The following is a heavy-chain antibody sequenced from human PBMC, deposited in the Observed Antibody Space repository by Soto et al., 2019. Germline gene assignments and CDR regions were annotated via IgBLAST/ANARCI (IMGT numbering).Heavy chain of an antibody. CDR3: AKDLFSSSWTDYYYGMDV. V-gene: IGHV3-30*18. J-gene: IGHJ6*02. CDR1: GFTFSSYG. CDR2: ISYDGSNK. Sequence: VQLVESGGGVVQPGRSLRLSCAASGFTFSSYGMHWVRQAPGKGLEWVAVISYDGSNKYYADSVKGRFTISRDNSKNTLYLQMNSLRAEDTAVYYCAKDLFSSSWTDYYYGMDVWGQGTTVTVSS. D-gene: IGHD6-13*01.